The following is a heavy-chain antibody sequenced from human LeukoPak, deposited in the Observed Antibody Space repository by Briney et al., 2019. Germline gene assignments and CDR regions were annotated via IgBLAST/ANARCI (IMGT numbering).Heavy chain of an antibody. CDR1: GYTFTRNY. J-gene: IGHJ3*02. Sequence: ASVKVSCKASGYTFTRNYMHWVRQAPGQGLEWMGWINPTSGNTNYVQKFQGRVIMTRDTSISTAYMELSRVRSDDTAVYYCARDDSLDIWGQGAMVTVSS. V-gene: IGHV1-2*02. D-gene: IGHD2-21*01. CDR3: ARDDSLDI. CDR2: INPTSGNT.